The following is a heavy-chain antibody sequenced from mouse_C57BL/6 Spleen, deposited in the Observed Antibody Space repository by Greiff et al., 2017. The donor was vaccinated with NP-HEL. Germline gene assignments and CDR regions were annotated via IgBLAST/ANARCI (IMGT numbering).Heavy chain of an antibody. J-gene: IGHJ2*01. Sequence: VKLMESGAELVRPGTSVKVSCKASGYAFTNYLIEWVKQRPGQGLEWIGVINPGSGGTNYNEKFKGKATLTADKSSSTAYMQLSSLTSEDSAVYFCARGGTMITTGYYFDYWGQGTTLTVSS. V-gene: IGHV1-54*01. CDR3: ARGGTMITTGYYFDY. CDR2: INPGSGGT. CDR1: GYAFTNYL. D-gene: IGHD2-4*01.